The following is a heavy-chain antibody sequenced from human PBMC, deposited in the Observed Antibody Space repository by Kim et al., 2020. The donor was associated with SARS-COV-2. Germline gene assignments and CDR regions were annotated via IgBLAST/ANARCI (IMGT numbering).Heavy chain of an antibody. CDR2: ISYDGSNK. CDR1: GFTFSSYA. CDR3: ARDQWATINYYYYGMDV. V-gene: IGHV3-30-3*01. Sequence: GGSLRLSCAASGFTFSSYAMHWVRQAPGKGLEWVAVISYDGSNKYYADSVKGRFTISRDNSKNTLYLQMNSLRAEDTAVYYCARDQWATINYYYYGMDVWGQGTTVTVSS. D-gene: IGHD5-12*01. J-gene: IGHJ6*02.